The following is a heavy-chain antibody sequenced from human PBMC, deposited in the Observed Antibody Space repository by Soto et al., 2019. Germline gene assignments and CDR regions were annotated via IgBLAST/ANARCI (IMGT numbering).Heavy chain of an antibody. CDR2: IKQDGSEK. D-gene: IGHD5-12*01. Sequence: EVQLVESGGGLVQPGGSLRLSCAASGFTFSSYWMSWVRQAPGKGLEWVANIKQDGSEKYYVDSVKGRFTISRDNAKNPLYMQMNGLRAEDTAVYYCARGGGGYDNWGQGTLVTVSS. CDR3: ARGGGGYDN. V-gene: IGHV3-7*01. J-gene: IGHJ4*02. CDR1: GFTFSSYW.